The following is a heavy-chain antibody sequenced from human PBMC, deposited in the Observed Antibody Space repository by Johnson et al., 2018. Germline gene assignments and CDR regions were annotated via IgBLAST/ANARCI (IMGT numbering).Heavy chain of an antibody. J-gene: IGHJ6*02. CDR3: ARSAVPGYYFYGLDG. CDR2: VFHSGTT. D-gene: IGHD4-17*01. V-gene: IGHV4-59*01. Sequence: QVQLQESGPGLVKASETLSLTCSVSGGSIDRYYWNWILQSPRRGLEWIGSVFHSGTTSFNPFPSGRFTMSVDTSKNEFSLKLTSVTVADTAIYYCARSAVPGYYFYGLDGWGQGTTVAVSS. CDR1: GGSIDRYY.